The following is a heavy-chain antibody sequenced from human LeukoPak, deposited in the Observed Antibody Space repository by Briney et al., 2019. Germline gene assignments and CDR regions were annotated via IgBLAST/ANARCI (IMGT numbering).Heavy chain of an antibody. J-gene: IGHJ5*02. CDR1: GYSFTSYW. D-gene: IGHD2-15*01. Sequence: GESLKISCKGSGYSFTSYWIGWVRQMPGEGLEWRGIIYPGDSDTRYSPSFQGQVTISADKSISTAYLQWSSLKASDTAMYYCLVAATLVDWFDPWGQGTLVTVSS. V-gene: IGHV5-51*01. CDR2: IYPGDSDT. CDR3: LVAATLVDWFDP.